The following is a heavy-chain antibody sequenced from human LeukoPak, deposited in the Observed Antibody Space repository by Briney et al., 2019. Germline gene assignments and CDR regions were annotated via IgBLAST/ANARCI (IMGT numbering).Heavy chain of an antibody. CDR1: GFTFSSYS. CDR2: ISSSSTT. CDR3: ARDRDWELDY. J-gene: IGHJ4*02. D-gene: IGHD1-26*01. V-gene: IGHV3-48*04. Sequence: HPGGSLRLSCAASGFTFSSYSMNWVRQAPGKGLEWVSYISSSSTTYYADSVKGRFTISRDNAKNSLYLQMNSLRAEDTAVYYCARDRDWELDYWGQGTLVTVSS.